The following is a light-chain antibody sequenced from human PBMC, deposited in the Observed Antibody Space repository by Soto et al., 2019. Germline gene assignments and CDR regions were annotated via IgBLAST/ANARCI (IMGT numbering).Light chain of an antibody. CDR2: KSS. V-gene: IGKV1-5*03. J-gene: IGKJ1*01. CDR3: LQYVASYRT. CDR1: QIIYSW. Sequence: DIQMTQSPSTLSASVGDSVTITCRASQIIYSWLDWYQQKPGNAPKLLLYKSSTVERGVPSRFSGSGSETDFTLTINSLQPDDFATYYCLQYVASYRTFGQGTKVEIK.